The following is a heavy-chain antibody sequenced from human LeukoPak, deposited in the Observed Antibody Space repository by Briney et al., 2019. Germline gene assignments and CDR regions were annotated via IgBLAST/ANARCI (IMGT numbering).Heavy chain of an antibody. CDR1: GFKFSSYS. J-gene: IGHJ4*02. Sequence: GGSLRLSCAASGFKFSSYSMKWVRQAPGKGREGVSFISSSSRYIYYADSLKGRFTISRDNAKNSPYLQMSSLRAEATAVYYCAGGELSFDTWGQGTLVTVSS. V-gene: IGHV3-21*01. D-gene: IGHD3-16*02. CDR2: ISSSSRYI. CDR3: AGGELSFDT.